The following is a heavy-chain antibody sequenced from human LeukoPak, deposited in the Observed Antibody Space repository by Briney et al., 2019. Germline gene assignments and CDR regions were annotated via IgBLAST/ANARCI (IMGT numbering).Heavy chain of an antibody. CDR1: GYTFTSYG. J-gene: IGHJ5*02. D-gene: IGHD3-9*01. CDR2: INPSGGST. CDR3: ARAEEYDILTVEGP. V-gene: IGHV1-46*01. Sequence: GASVKVSRKASGYTFTSYGISSVRQAPGQGLEWMGIINPSGGSTSYAQKFQGRVTMTRDTSTSTVYMELSSLRSEDTAVYYCARAEEYDILTVEGPWGQGTLVTVSS.